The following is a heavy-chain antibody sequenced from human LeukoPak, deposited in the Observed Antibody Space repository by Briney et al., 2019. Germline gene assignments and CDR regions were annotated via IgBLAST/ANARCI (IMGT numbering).Heavy chain of an antibody. CDR1: GFTFSNVW. J-gene: IGHJ6*02. Sequence: PGGSLRLSCAASGFTFSNVWMTWVRQAPGKGLEWVGRIKSKTNGGTTDYAAPVKGRFTISRDDSKNTLYLQMNSLRTEDTGVYYCATEGTMNYYGRDVWGQGTTVTVSS. CDR2: IKSKTNGGTT. V-gene: IGHV3-15*01. CDR3: ATEGTMNYYGRDV. D-gene: IGHD2-2*01.